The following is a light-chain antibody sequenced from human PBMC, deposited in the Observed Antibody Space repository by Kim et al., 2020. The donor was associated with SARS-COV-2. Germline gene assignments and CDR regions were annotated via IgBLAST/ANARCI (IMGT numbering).Light chain of an antibody. V-gene: IGKV1-27*01. CDR3: QKYNSAPRT. CDR2: AAA. CDR1: QGISNY. J-gene: IGKJ1*01. Sequence: ASVGDKVTITCRASQGISNYLAWYQQKPGKVPKLLIYAAATLQSGVPSRFSGSGSGTDFTLTISSLQPEDVATYYCQKYNSAPRTFGQGTKVDIK.